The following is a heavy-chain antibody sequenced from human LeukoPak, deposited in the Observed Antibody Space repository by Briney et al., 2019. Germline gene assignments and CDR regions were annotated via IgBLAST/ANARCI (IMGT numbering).Heavy chain of an antibody. CDR3: ASGPFSSLDAFDI. CDR2: IIPILGIA. Sequence: ASVNVSCKASGGTFSSYAISWVRQAPGQGLEWMGRIIPILGIANYAQKFQGRVTITADKSTSTAYMELSSLRSEDTAVYYCASGPFSSLDAFDIWGQGTMVTVSS. CDR1: GGTFSSYA. D-gene: IGHD3-10*01. J-gene: IGHJ3*02. V-gene: IGHV1-69*04.